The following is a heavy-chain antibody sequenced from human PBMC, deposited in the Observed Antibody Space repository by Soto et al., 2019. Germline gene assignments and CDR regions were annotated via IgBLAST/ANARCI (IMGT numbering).Heavy chain of an antibody. Sequence: PGGSLRLSCAASGFTFSSHAMHWVRQAPGKGLEWVAVISYDGSNKYYADSVKGRFTISRDNSKNTLYLQMNSLRAEDTAVYYCARDPHYGGNSADYYYGMDVWGQGTTVTVSS. V-gene: IGHV3-30-3*01. J-gene: IGHJ6*02. CDR3: ARDPHYGGNSADYYYGMDV. CDR2: ISYDGSNK. CDR1: GFTFSSHA. D-gene: IGHD4-17*01.